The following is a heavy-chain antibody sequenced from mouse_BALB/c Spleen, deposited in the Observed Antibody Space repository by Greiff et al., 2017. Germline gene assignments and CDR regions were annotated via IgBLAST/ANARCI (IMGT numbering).Heavy chain of an antibody. CDR1: GFSLTSYG. Sequence: VKLVESGPGLVQPSQSLSITCTVSGFSLTSYGVHWVRQSPGKGLEWLGVIWSGGSTDYNAAFISRLSISKDNSKSQVFFKMNSLQANDTAIYYCARNTLGRYYAMDYWGQGTSVTVSS. J-gene: IGHJ4*01. CDR3: ARNTLGRYYAMDY. V-gene: IGHV2-2*02. CDR2: IWSGGST. D-gene: IGHD4-1*01.